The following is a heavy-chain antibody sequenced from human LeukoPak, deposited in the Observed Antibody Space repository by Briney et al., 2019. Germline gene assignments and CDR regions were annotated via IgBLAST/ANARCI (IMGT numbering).Heavy chain of an antibody. CDR3: ARRGYIDWYFDL. J-gene: IGHJ2*01. V-gene: IGHV4-30-2*01. CDR1: GGSISSGGYS. Sequence: SETLSLTCAVSGGSISSGGYSWSWIRQPPGKGLEWIGYIYHSGSTYYNPSLKSRVTISVDRSKNQFSLKLSSVTAADTAVYYCARRGYIDWYFDLWGRGTLVTVSS. CDR2: IYHSGST. D-gene: IGHD3-22*01.